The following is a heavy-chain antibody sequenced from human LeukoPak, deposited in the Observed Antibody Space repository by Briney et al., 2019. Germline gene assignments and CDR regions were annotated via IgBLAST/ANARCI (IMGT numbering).Heavy chain of an antibody. CDR2: ISSSGSTI. D-gene: IGHD3-10*01. Sequence: GGSLRLSCAASGFTFSSYEMNWVRQAPGKGLEWVSYISSSGSTIYYADSVKGRFTISRDNAKNSLYLQMNSLRAEDTAVYYCATSGSYRSGYFDYWGQGTLVTVSS. CDR3: ATSGSYRSGYFDY. V-gene: IGHV3-48*03. J-gene: IGHJ4*02. CDR1: GFTFSSYE.